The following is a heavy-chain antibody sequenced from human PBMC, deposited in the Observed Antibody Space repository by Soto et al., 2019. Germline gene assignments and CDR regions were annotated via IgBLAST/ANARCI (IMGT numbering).Heavy chain of an antibody. D-gene: IGHD5-18*01. Sequence: QVQLVQSGAEEKKPGASVKVSCKASGYTFVTYAMHWVRQAPGQRLEWMGWINAGNGNTKYSQKFQGRVTITRDTAASTAYMELRSLRSEDTAVYYSATPGGCSYSYDYWAHGTLVTVSS. V-gene: IGHV1-3*05. J-gene: IGHJ4*01. CDR2: INAGNGNT. CDR3: ATPGGCSYSYDY. CDR1: GYTFVTYA.